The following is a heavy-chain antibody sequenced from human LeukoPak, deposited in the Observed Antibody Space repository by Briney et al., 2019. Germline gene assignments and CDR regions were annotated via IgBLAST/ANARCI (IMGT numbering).Heavy chain of an antibody. CDR1: GFTFSSYG. V-gene: IGHV3-30*18. D-gene: IGHD3-22*01. J-gene: IGHJ4*02. Sequence: GRSLRLSCAASGFTFSSYGMHWVRQAPGKGLEWVAVISYDGSNKYYADSVKDRFTISRDNSKNTLYLQMNSLRAEDTAVYYCAKAPPYYYDSSGPGDYWGQGTLVTVSS. CDR2: ISYDGSNK. CDR3: AKAPPYYYDSSGPGDY.